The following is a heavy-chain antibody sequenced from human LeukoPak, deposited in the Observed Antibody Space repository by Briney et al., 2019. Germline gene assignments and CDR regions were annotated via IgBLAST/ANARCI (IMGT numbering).Heavy chain of an antibody. Sequence: SETLSLTCTVSGGSISSSSYYWGWIRQPPGKGLEWNGSIYYSGSTYYNPSLKSRVAISVDTSKNQCSLKLSSVTAADTAVYYCARVLMDSSGCSPFDAFDIWGQGTMVTVSS. J-gene: IGHJ3*02. CDR1: GGSISSSSYY. V-gene: IGHV4-39*07. CDR3: ARVLMDSSGCSPFDAFDI. CDR2: IYYSGST. D-gene: IGHD3-22*01.